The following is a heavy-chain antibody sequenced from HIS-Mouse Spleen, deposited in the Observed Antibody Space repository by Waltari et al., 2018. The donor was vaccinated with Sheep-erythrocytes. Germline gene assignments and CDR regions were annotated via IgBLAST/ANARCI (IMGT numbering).Heavy chain of an antibody. CDR1: GGSFSGYY. CDR3: ARGPRTRDHNYWYFDL. CDR2: INHSGNT. D-gene: IGHD1-7*01. J-gene: IGHJ2*01. V-gene: IGHV4-34*01. Sequence: QVQLQQWGAGLLKPSETLSLTCAVYGGSFSGYYWSWIRKPPGKGLEWIGEINHSGNTNYNPFLKMLLTISVDTSKTQVSLKLRSVTAADTAVYYGARGPRTRDHNYWYFDLWGRGTLVTVSS.